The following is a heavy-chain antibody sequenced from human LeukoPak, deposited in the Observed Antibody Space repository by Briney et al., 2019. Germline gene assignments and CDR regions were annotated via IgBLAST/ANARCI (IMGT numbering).Heavy chain of an antibody. Sequence: ASVKVSCKASGYTFTGYYMHWVRQAPGQGLEWMGRINPNSGGTNYAQKFQGRVTRTRDTSISTAYMELSRLRSDDTAVYYCARATRSRRWELPAYFDYWGQGTLVTVSS. V-gene: IGHV1-2*06. CDR1: GYTFTGYY. J-gene: IGHJ4*02. D-gene: IGHD1-26*01. CDR2: INPNSGGT. CDR3: ARATRSRRWELPAYFDY.